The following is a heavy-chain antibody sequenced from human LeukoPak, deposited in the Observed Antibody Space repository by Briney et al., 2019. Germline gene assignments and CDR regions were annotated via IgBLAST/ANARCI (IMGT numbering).Heavy chain of an antibody. Sequence: GSLRLSCAASGFTFSSYAMSWVRQAPGKGLEWVSAISGSGGSTYYADPVKGRFTISRDNSKNTLYLQMNSLTADDTAMYYCARLANPSGYWDWGQGTLVTVSS. J-gene: IGHJ4*02. V-gene: IGHV3-23*01. D-gene: IGHD3-22*01. CDR2: ISGSGGST. CDR3: ARLANPSGYWD. CDR1: GFTFSSYA.